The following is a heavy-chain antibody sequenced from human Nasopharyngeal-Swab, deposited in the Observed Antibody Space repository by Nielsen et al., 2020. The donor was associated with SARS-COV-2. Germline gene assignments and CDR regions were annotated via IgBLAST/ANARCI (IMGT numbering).Heavy chain of an antibody. D-gene: IGHD5-18*01. CDR2: INHSGNL. J-gene: IGHJ4*02. Sequence: SETLSLTCTVSGGSISSGGYYWSWIRQSPQKGLEWIGEINHSGNLNFNPSLKSRVTISVETSKNQFSLKLSSVTAADTAVYYCARGGGCSYGAIDYWGQGTLVTVSS. V-gene: IGHV4-61*08. CDR3: ARGGGCSYGAIDY. CDR1: GGSISSGGYY.